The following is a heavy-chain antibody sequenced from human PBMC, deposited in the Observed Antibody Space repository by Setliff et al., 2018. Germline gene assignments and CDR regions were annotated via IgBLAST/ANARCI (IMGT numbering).Heavy chain of an antibody. CDR2: IYYSGST. CDR3: ARSFSRREKFLLDY. V-gene: IGHV4-38-2*01. Sequence: SETLSLTCAVSGYSIRSGNYWGWIRQPPGKGLEWIGSIYYSGSTNYNPSLKSRVTISMGTSKNQFSLKVSSVTAADTAVYYCARSFSRREKFLLDYWGQGALVTSPQ. CDR1: GYSIRSGNY. J-gene: IGHJ4*02.